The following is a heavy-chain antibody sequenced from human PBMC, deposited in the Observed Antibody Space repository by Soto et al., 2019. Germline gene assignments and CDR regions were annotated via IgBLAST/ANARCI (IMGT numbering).Heavy chain of an antibody. D-gene: IGHD2-2*02. CDR2: IYYSGST. CDR1: GGSISSYY. V-gene: IGHV4-59*01. Sequence: QVQLQESGPGLVKPSETLSLTCTVSGGSISSYYWSWIRQPPGKGLEWIGYIYYSGSTNYNPSLKSRVTISVDTSKNQFSLKLSSVTAADTAVYYCARVLRARPAAIPDDDYYYYYGMDVWGQGTTVTVSS. CDR3: ARVLRARPAAIPDDDYYYYYGMDV. J-gene: IGHJ6*02.